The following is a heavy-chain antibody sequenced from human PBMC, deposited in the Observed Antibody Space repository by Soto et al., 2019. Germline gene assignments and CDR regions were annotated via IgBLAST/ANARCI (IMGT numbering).Heavy chain of an antibody. CDR3: ARDRLYSSNWYEIDY. CDR1: GGSISGYY. D-gene: IGHD6-13*01. J-gene: IGHJ4*02. Sequence: SETLSLTCTVSGGSISGYYWSWIRQPPGKGLEWIGYIYSSGSANYNPSLKSRVTMSVDTSKSQFSLKLSFVSAADTALYYCARDRLYSSNWYEIDYWGQGTLVTVSS. CDR2: IYSSGSA. V-gene: IGHV4-59*01.